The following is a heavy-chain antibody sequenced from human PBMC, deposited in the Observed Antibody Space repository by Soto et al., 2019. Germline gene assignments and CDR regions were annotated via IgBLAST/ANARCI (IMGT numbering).Heavy chain of an antibody. V-gene: IGHV2-5*02. D-gene: IGHD4-17*01. Sequence: QITLKESGPTLVKPTQTLTLTCTFSGFSLTTRGVGVGWIRQPPGKALEWLALIYCDDDKRYSPSLKSRLPITKEPSKTQVLLTMTHLDPADTAIYICAHRTTTVTWWFDPWCPGTLVTVSS. CDR1: GFSLTTRGVG. CDR2: IYCDDDK. J-gene: IGHJ5*02. CDR3: AHRTTTVTWWFDP.